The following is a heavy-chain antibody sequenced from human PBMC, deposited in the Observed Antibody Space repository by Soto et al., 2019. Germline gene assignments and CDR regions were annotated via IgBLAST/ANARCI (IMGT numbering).Heavy chain of an antibody. J-gene: IGHJ4*02. CDR1: GGSISSSSYY. V-gene: IGHV4-39*01. D-gene: IGHD4-4*01. CDR3: ARHYREYFDY. Sequence: SETLSLTCTVSGGSISSSSYYWGWIRQPPGKGLEWIGSIYYSGSTYYKPSLKSRVTISVDTSKNQFSLKLSSVTAADTAVYYCARHYREYFDYWGQGTLVTVSS. CDR2: IYYSGST.